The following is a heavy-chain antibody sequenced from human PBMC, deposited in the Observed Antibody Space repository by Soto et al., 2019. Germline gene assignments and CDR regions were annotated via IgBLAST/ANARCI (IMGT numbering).Heavy chain of an antibody. CDR2: VIPIFGTA. D-gene: IGHD3-22*01. CDR1: GGTFSSYA. J-gene: IGHJ4*02. CDR3: ARDGYYDSSGPSRYYFDY. Sequence: SVKVSCKASGGTFSSYAISWVRQAPGQGLEWMGGVIPIFGTANYAQKFQGRVTITADESTSTAYMELSSLRSEDTAVYYCARDGYYDSSGPSRYYFDYWGRGTLVTVSS. V-gene: IGHV1-69*13.